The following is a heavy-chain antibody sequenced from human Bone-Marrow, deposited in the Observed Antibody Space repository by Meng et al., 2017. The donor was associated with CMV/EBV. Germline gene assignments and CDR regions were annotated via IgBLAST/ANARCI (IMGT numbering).Heavy chain of an antibody. D-gene: IGHD2-2*01. V-gene: IGHV1-69*10. CDR1: GGTFSSYA. CDR3: ARSFSSTSFIYYYYYGMDV. J-gene: IGHJ6*02. Sequence: SVKVSCKASGGTFSSYAISWVRQAPGQGLEWMGGIIPILGIANYAQKFQGRVTITADKSTSTAYLEMSSLRSEDTAVYYCARSFSSTSFIYYYYYGMDVWGQGTTVTVSS. CDR2: IIPILGIA.